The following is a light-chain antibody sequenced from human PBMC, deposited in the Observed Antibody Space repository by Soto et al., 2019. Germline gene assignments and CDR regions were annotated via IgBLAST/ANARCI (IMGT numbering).Light chain of an antibody. J-gene: IGLJ2*01. CDR3: SSYTSRTSYVV. CDR2: EVS. Sequence: QPVLTQPASVSGSPGQSITISCTGTSSDVGGYNYVSWYQQHPGKAPKLMIYEVSNRPSGVSNRFSGSKSGNTASLTISGLQAEDEADYYCSSYTSRTSYVVFGGGTKVTVL. V-gene: IGLV2-14*01. CDR1: SSDVGGYNY.